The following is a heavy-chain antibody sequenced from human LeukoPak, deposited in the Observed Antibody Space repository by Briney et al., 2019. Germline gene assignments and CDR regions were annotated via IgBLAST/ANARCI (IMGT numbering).Heavy chain of an antibody. Sequence: GESLRISCKGSGYSFTSYWISWVRQMPGKGLEWMGRIDPSDSYTNYSPSFQGHVTISADKSISTAYLQWSSLKASDTAMYYCARLVYYGSGSYYSLDPWGQGTLVTVSS. CDR1: GYSFTSYW. CDR3: ARLVYYGSGSYYSLDP. V-gene: IGHV5-10-1*01. J-gene: IGHJ5*02. CDR2: IDPSDSYT. D-gene: IGHD3-10*01.